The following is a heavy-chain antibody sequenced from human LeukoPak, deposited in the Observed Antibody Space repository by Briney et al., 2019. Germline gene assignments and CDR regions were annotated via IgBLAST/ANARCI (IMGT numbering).Heavy chain of an antibody. D-gene: IGHD2-21*02. CDR1: GYMFTGYY. CDR3: ARGYCSGDCFTLFDY. CDR2: INPNSGGT. J-gene: IGHJ4*02. V-gene: IGHV1-2*02. Sequence: ASVKVSCKASGYMFTGYYMHWVRQAPGQGLEWMGWINPNSGGTNYAQKFQGRVTMTRDTSISTAYMELSCLRSDDTAVYYCARGYCSGDCFTLFDYWGQGTLVTVSS.